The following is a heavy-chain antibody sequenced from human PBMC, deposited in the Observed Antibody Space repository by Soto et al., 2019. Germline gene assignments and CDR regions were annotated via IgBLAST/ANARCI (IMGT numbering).Heavy chain of an antibody. CDR2: IYYSGST. J-gene: IGHJ4*02. V-gene: IGHV4-59*12. CDR3: ARGHLGLYYFDY. Sequence: PSETLSLTCTVSGGSISSYYWSWIRQPPGKGLEWIGYIYYSGSTNYNPSLKSRVTISVDTSKNQFSLKLSSVTAADTAVYYCARGHLGLYYFDYWGQGTLVTVSS. CDR1: GGSISSYY. D-gene: IGHD3-10*01.